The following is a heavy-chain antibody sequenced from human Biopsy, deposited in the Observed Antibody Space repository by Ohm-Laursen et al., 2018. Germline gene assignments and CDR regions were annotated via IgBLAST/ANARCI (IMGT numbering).Heavy chain of an antibody. V-gene: IGHV4-4*07. D-gene: IGHD1-7*01. CDR1: GGSLKNYY. CDR3: ARDYGLELGGLEAFDI. Sequence: SETLSLTCTVSGGSLKNYYWIWIRQPAGKGLEWIGRVYTSGSTSYNPSLESRVTMSVVTSKNQFSLKVTSMTAADTALYYCARDYGLELGGLEAFDIWGQGTMVTVSS. J-gene: IGHJ3*02. CDR2: VYTSGST.